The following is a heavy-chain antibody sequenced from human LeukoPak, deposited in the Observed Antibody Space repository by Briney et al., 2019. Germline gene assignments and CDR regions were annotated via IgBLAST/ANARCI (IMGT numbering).Heavy chain of an antibody. Sequence: GGSLRLSCAASGFTFSSYAMSWVRQAPGKGLEWVSAISGSGGSTYYADSVKGRFTISRDNSKNTLYLQVNSLRAEDTAVYYCAKDRSYDYRIDYWGQGTLVTVSS. J-gene: IGHJ4*02. CDR1: GFTFSSYA. V-gene: IGHV3-23*01. CDR2: ISGSGGST. CDR3: AKDRSYDYRIDY. D-gene: IGHD5-12*01.